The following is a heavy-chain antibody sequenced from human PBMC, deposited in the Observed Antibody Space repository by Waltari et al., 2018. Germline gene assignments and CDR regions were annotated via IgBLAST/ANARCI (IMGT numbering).Heavy chain of an antibody. J-gene: IGHJ1*01. CDR2: ISSNGGST. Sequence: EVQLVESGGGLVQPGGSLRLSCSASGFTFSSYAMHWVRQAPGKGLEYVSAISSNGGSTYYADSVKGRFTISRDNSKNTLYLQMSSLRAEDTAVYYCVKDKSYCSSTSCYGREYFQHWGQGTLVTVSS. CDR3: VKDKSYCSSTSCYGREYFQH. CDR1: GFTFSSYA. D-gene: IGHD2-2*01. V-gene: IGHV3-64D*08.